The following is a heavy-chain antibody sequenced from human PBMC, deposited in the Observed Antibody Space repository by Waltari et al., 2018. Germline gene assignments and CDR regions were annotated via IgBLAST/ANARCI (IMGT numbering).Heavy chain of an antibody. CDR3: ARHWKRNGYRFDP. V-gene: IGHV4-39*01. CDR2: MYYRGTT. CDR1: GGSISRSSYY. D-gene: IGHD5-12*01. Sequence: QLQLQESGPGLMKPSETLSLTCTVSGGSISRSSYYWGWIRQSPGKGLEWIASMYYRGTTYYNPTLEGRVTISGDTSKNQFSLRLSSVTAADTAVYYCARHWKRNGYRFDPWGQGTLVTVSS. J-gene: IGHJ5*02.